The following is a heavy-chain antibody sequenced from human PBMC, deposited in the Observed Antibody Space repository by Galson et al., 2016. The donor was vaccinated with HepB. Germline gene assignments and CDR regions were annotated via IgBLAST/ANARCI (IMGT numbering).Heavy chain of an antibody. CDR3: GRESRGGYFDGAFGI. CDR2: ISYSGST. Sequence: PGKGLEWIGYISYSGSTNYNPSLKSRVTISVDTSKNQFSLKLSSVTAADTAIYYCGRESRGGYFDGAFGIWGQGTMVTVSS. V-gene: IGHV4-59*01. J-gene: IGHJ3*02. D-gene: IGHD3-22*01.